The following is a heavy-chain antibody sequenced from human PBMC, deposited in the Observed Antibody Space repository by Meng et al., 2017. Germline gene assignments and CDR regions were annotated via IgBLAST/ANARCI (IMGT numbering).Heavy chain of an antibody. V-gene: IGHV1-69*01. D-gene: IGHD2-21*02. CDR3: AREIAAAYCGGDCYL. Sequence: QVQLVQSGAEGKKPGSSGKVSCKASGGTFSSYAISWVRQAHGQGLEWMGGIIPIFGTANYAQKFQGRVTITADESTSTAYMELSSLRSEDTAVYYCAREIAAAYCGGDCYLWGQGTLVTVSS. J-gene: IGHJ5*02. CDR1: GGTFSSYA. CDR2: IIPIFGTA.